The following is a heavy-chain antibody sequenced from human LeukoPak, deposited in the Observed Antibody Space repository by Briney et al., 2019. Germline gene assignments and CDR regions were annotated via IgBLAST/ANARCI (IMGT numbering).Heavy chain of an antibody. CDR2: ISSSGSTI. Sequence: GGSLRLSCAASGFSFSSYEINWVRQAPGKGRGWVSYISSSGSTIYYADSAKGRFTISRDNAKNSLYLQMNSLRAEDTAVYYCARDTGSYGFGDAFDIWGQGTMVTVSS. D-gene: IGHD5-18*01. V-gene: IGHV3-48*03. CDR3: ARDTGSYGFGDAFDI. J-gene: IGHJ3*02. CDR1: GFSFSSYE.